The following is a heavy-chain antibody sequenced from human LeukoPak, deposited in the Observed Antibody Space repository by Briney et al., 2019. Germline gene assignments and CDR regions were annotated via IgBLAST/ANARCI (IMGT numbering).Heavy chain of an antibody. V-gene: IGHV4-31*03. CDR3: ARENTNLGYLDY. CDR1: GSTIRSVGYF. Sequence: SQTLSITCTVSGSTIRSVGYFWSWIRQYPGKGLDYIGYIYYSGSTYYSPSLKSRVSMSVDTSKNQFSLVLNSVTAADAAVYYCARENTNLGYLDYWGQGTRVTVSS. D-gene: IGHD2-15*01. CDR2: IYYSGST. J-gene: IGHJ4*02.